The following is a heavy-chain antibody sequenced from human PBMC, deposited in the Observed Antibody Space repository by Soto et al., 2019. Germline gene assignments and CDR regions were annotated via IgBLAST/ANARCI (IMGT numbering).Heavy chain of an antibody. J-gene: IGHJ4*02. Sequence: GGSLRLSCAASGFIFRDYAVSWVRRAPGKGLDWVSAISGTGDDTYYADSVTGRFTISRDNSKNTLYLQMNSLRAEDTAVYYCAKGTSFAVFTYFDYWGQGALVTVSS. CDR3: AKGTSFAVFTYFDY. CDR2: ISGTGDDT. D-gene: IGHD3-3*01. V-gene: IGHV3-23*01. CDR1: GFIFRDYA.